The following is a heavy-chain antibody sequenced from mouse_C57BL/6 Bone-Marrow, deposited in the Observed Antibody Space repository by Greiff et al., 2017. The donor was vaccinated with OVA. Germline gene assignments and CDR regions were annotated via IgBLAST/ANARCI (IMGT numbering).Heavy chain of an antibody. CDR3: ARPYYGSSPYAMDY. Sequence: EVQLQESGGGLVKPGGSLKLSCAASGFTFSDYGMHWVRQAPEKGLEWVAYISSGSSTIYYADTVKGRFTISRDNAKNTLFLQMTSLRSEDTAMYYCARPYYGSSPYAMDYWGQGTSVTVPS. CDR1: GFTFSDYG. CDR2: ISSGSSTI. V-gene: IGHV5-17*01. J-gene: IGHJ4*01. D-gene: IGHD1-1*01.